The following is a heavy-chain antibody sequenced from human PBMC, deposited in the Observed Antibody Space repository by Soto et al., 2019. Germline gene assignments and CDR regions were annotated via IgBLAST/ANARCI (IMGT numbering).Heavy chain of an antibody. D-gene: IGHD1-26*01. CDR3: ARRGSGSYSDY. V-gene: IGHV3-23*01. CDR2: ISGSGGST. CDR1: GFTFSSYA. J-gene: IGHJ4*02. Sequence: EVQLLESGGGLVQPGGSLRLSCAASGFTFSSYAMRWVRQAPVKGLEWVSAISGSGGSTYYADSVKGRFTISRDNSKNTLYLQMNSLRAEATAVYYCARRGSGSYSDYSGQGTLVTVSS.